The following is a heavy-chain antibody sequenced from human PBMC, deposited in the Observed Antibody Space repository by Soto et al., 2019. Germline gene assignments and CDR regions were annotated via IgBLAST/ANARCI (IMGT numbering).Heavy chain of an antibody. CDR2: INPNSGGT. J-gene: IGHJ5*02. CDR1: GYTFTGYY. Sequence: GASVKVSCKASGYTFTGYYMHWVRQAPGQGLEWMGWINPNSGGTNYAQKFQGWVTMTRDTSISTAYMELSRLRSDDTAVYYCARAHCSSTSCLNWFDPWGQGTLVTVSS. V-gene: IGHV1-2*04. D-gene: IGHD2-2*01. CDR3: ARAHCSSTSCLNWFDP.